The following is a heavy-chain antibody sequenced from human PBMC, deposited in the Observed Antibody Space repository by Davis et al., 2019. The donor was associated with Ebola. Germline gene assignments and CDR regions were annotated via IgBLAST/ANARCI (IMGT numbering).Heavy chain of an antibody. CDR2: INAGNGNT. CDR3: ARDHEAVTLYYYGMDV. D-gene: IGHD4-17*01. CDR1: GYTFTSYA. V-gene: IGHV1-3*01. Sequence: AASVKVSCKASGYTFTSYAMHWVRQAPGQRLEWMGWINAGNGNTKYSQKFQGRVTITRDTSASTAYMELSSLRSEDTAVYYCARDHEAVTLYYYGMDVWGQGTTVTVSS. J-gene: IGHJ6*02.